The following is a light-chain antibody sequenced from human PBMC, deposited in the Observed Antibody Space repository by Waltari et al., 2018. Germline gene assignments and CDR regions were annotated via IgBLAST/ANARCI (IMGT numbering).Light chain of an antibody. Sequence: EIVLTQSPATLSLSPGERATPSCRASQIISSNYLAWYQQKPGQAPRLLIYATSRRATGIPDRFSGSGSGTDFTLTISGLEPEDFAVYYCQQRVNWLTFGGGTKVEIK. CDR3: QQRVNWLT. CDR1: QIISSNY. CDR2: ATS. V-gene: IGKV3D-20*02. J-gene: IGKJ4*01.